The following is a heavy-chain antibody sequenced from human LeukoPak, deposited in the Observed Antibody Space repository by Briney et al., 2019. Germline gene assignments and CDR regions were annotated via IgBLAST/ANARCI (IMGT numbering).Heavy chain of an antibody. CDR2: IRYDGNNK. J-gene: IGHJ4*02. Sequence: GGSLRLSRAAPGFTFSSHGMQWVRQAPGKGLEWVAFIRYDGNNKYYADSVKGRFTISRDNSKNTLYLQMNSLRAEDMAVYYCAKGGDFWSGIDYWGQGTLVTVSS. CDR3: AKGGDFWSGIDY. V-gene: IGHV3-30*02. CDR1: GFTFSSHG. D-gene: IGHD3-3*01.